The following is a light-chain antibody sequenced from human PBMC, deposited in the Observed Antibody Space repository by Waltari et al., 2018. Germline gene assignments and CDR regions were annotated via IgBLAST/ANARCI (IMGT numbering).Light chain of an antibody. J-gene: IGLJ3*02. CDR1: SRRSTY. Sequence: SSELTQDPAVSVALGQTVRRKCHGDSRRSTYANWYQQKQGQAPILVSYGKNNRPSGIPDRFSGSSSGNTASLTITGAQAEDEADYYCNSRDSSAKGVFGGGTKLTVL. V-gene: IGLV3-19*01. CDR3: NSRDSSAKGV. CDR2: GKN.